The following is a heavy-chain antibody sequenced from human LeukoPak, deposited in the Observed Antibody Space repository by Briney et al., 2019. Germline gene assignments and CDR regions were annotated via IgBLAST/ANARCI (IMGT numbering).Heavy chain of an antibody. D-gene: IGHD3-22*01. CDR3: AKDSDYYDSSGCFDY. CDR2: ISGSGGST. J-gene: IGHJ4*02. V-gene: IGHV3-23*01. CDR1: GFTFSSYG. Sequence: PGGSLRLSCAASGFTFSSYGMSWVRQAPGKGLEGVSAISGSGGSTYYADSVKGRFTISRDNSKNTLYLQMNSLRAEDTAVYYCAKDSDYYDSSGCFDYWGQGTLVTVSS.